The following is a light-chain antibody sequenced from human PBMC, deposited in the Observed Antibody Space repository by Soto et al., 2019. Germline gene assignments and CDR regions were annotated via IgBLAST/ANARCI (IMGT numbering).Light chain of an antibody. CDR2: DAS. CDR1: QSISSW. CDR3: QQYNSYSAT. Sequence: DIQMTQSPSTLSASVGDRVTITCRASQSISSWLAWYQQKPGKAPKLLIYDASSLESAVPSRFSGSGSGTEFTLTISSLQPDDFATYYCQQYNSYSATFGQGTKVEIK. J-gene: IGKJ1*01. V-gene: IGKV1-5*01.